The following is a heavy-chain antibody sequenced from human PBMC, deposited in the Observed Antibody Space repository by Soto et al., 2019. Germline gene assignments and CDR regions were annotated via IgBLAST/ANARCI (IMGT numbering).Heavy chain of an antibody. D-gene: IGHD3-10*02. V-gene: IGHV3-30-3*01. CDR2: ISYDGSNT. CDR1: GFTFSMSA. Sequence: VQLLESGGGLVQPGGSLRLSCAASGFTFSMSAMSWVRQAPGKGLAWVAVISYDGSNTHYAESVKGRFNISRDDSKNTVFLQMNNLRGEDSAVYYCARDHGMFLSYYYYGMDVWGQGTTVSVSS. CDR3: ARDHGMFLSYYYYGMDV. J-gene: IGHJ6*02.